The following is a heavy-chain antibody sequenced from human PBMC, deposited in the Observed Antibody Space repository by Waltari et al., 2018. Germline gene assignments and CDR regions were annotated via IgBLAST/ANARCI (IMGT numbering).Heavy chain of an antibody. CDR1: GSTFIDSY. CDR3: AKRYSAYDL. CDR2: MNPNNGGT. J-gene: IGHJ4*02. Sequence: QVQLVQSGAEVQEPGASVKVSSQASGSTFIDSYIHWVRQAPGQGLEWMGWMNPNNGGTKYAEKFQGRVTMTRDTPITTAYMELRSVRSDDTAVYYCAKRYSAYDLWGQGTLVTVSS. D-gene: IGHD5-12*01. V-gene: IGHV1-2*02.